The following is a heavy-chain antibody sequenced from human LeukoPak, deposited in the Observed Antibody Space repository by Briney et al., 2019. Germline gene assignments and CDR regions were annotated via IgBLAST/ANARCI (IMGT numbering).Heavy chain of an antibody. CDR3: AKHGEAYGDSKTDY. CDR1: GFTFTTYW. Sequence: GGSLRLSCAASGFTFTTYWMAWVRQAPGKGLEWVSVISGSGGRTYYADSVKGRFTISRDNSKNTLFLQMNSLRAEDTAIYYCAKHGEAYGDSKTDYWGQGTLVTVSS. J-gene: IGHJ4*02. V-gene: IGHV3-23*01. CDR2: ISGSGGRT. D-gene: IGHD4-17*01.